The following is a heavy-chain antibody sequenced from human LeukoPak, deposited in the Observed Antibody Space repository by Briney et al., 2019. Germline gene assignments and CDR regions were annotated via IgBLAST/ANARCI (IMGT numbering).Heavy chain of an antibody. CDR2: INPNSGGT. CDR1: GYTFTGYY. CDR3: ARDGSGSSDAFDI. D-gene: IGHD3-10*01. V-gene: IGHV1-2*02. J-gene: IGHJ3*02. Sequence: GASVKVSCKASGYTFTGYYMHWVRQAPGQGLEWMGWINPNSGGTNYAQKFQGRVTMTKDTSISTAYMELSRLRSDDTAVYYCARDGSGSSDAFDIWGQGTMVTVSS.